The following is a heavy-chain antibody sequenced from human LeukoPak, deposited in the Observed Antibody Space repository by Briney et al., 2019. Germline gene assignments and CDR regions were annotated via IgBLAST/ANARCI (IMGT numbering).Heavy chain of an antibody. CDR1: GFTFSSYS. D-gene: IGHD1-26*01. CDR3: ASNSVGAGDY. CDR2: ISSSSSYI. Sequence: GGSLRLSCAVSGFTFSSYSMNWVRQAPGKGLEWVSSISSSSSYIYYADSVKGRFTISRDNAKNSLYLQMNSLRAEDTAVYYCASNSVGAGDYWGQGTLVTVSS. J-gene: IGHJ4*02. V-gene: IGHV3-21*01.